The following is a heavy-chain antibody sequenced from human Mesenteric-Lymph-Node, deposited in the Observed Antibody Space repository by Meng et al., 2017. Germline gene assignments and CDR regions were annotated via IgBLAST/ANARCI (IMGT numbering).Heavy chain of an antibody. Sequence: SCAASGFTFSTYEMNWVRQAPGKGLEWISYISSSGSTIYYADSVKGRFTISRDNAKNSLYLQMNSLTVEDTAVYYCARDAKRKLDYWGQGTLVTVSS. V-gene: IGHV3-48*03. CDR1: GFTFSTYE. J-gene: IGHJ4*02. CDR3: ARDAKRKLDY. CDR2: ISSSGSTI.